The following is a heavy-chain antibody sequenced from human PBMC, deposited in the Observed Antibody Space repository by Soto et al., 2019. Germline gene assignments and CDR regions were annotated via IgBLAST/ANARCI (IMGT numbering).Heavy chain of an antibody. CDR3: ANYRYDFWSGYYDFDP. Sequence: ETLSLTCSVYGGSFSGYYWSWIRQPPGKGLEWIGEINHSGSTNYNPSLKSRVTISVDTSKNQFSLKLSSVTAADTAVYYCANYRYDFWSGYYDFDPWGQGTLVTVYS. V-gene: IGHV4-34*01. D-gene: IGHD3-3*01. CDR2: INHSGST. CDR1: GGSFSGYY. J-gene: IGHJ5*02.